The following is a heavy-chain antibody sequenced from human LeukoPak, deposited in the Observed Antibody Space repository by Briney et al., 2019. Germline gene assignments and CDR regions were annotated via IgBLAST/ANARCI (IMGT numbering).Heavy chain of an antibody. J-gene: IGHJ4*02. CDR3: AKKAQYNGNYPLDY. V-gene: IGHV3-23*01. Sequence: PGGSLRLSCAASGFTFSTYVMSWVRRAPGKGLEWVSAISARGGDTYYADFVKGRFTISRDNSKKMLYMEMNTLRAEDTALYFCAKKAQYNGNYPLDYWGQGTLVTVSS. CDR2: ISARGGDT. CDR1: GFTFSTYV. D-gene: IGHD1-26*01.